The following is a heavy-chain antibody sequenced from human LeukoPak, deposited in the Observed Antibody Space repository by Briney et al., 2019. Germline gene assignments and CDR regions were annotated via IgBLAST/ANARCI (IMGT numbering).Heavy chain of an antibody. D-gene: IGHD2-21*02. V-gene: IGHV3-23*01. CDR2: ISSTGGTT. Sequence: GGSLRLSCAASGITFSSYGMSWVRQAPGKGLEWVSSISSTGGTTYYADSVKGRFTISRDNSKNTLYLQMNSLRADDTAVYYCAKSHHVTAIDYWGQGTLVTVSS. CDR1: GITFSSYG. CDR3: AKSHHVTAIDY. J-gene: IGHJ4*02.